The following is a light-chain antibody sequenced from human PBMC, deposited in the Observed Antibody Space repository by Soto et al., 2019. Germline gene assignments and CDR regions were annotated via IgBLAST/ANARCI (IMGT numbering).Light chain of an antibody. CDR1: SSDVGGYNY. V-gene: IGLV2-14*01. J-gene: IGLJ2*01. Sequence: QSVLTQPASVSRSPGQSITISCTGTSSDVGGYNYVSWYQQHPGKAPKVMIYDVSNRPSGVSNRFSGSKSGNTASLAISGLQAEDEAYYYCSSYTSSSTYVVFGGGTKVTVL. CDR3: SSYTSSSTYVV. CDR2: DVS.